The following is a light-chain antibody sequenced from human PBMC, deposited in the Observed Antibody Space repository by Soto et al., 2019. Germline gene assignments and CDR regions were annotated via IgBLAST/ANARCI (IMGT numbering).Light chain of an antibody. J-gene: IGLJ3*02. V-gene: IGLV3-21*02. CDR2: NGR. CDR3: QVRESPSDHSVV. CDR1: NIGTKG. Sequence: SYELTQPPSVSVAPGQTASITCGGDNIGTKGVHWYQQKPGQAPELVVYNGRDRPPGIPERFSGSNSGNTATLTITRVEAGDEADFYCQVRESPSDHSVVFGGGTKLTVL.